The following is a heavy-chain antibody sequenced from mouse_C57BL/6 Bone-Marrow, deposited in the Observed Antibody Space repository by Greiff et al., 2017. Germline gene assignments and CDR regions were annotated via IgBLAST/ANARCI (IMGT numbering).Heavy chain of an antibody. V-gene: IGHV1-81*01. CDR3: ARDPLLLRYYCDY. Sequence: QVQLQQSGAELARPGASVKLSCKASGYTFTSYGISWVKQRTGQRLEWIGEIYPRSGNTYYNEKFKGKATLTADKSSSTAYMELRSLTSEDSAVYFCARDPLLLRYYCDYWGQGTTLTVSS. D-gene: IGHD1-1*01. CDR2: IYPRSGNT. CDR1: GYTFTSYG. J-gene: IGHJ2*01.